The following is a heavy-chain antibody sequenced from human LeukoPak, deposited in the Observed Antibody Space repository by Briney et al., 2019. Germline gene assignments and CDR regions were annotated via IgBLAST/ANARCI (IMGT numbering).Heavy chain of an antibody. CDR1: GFTFSSYA. CDR3: AKGYSFGWDFDWFANYYGMDV. CDR2: ISGSGGST. J-gene: IGHJ6*02. D-gene: IGHD3-9*01. Sequence: PGGSLRLSCAASGFTFSSYAMSWVRQAPGKGLEWVSAISGSGGSTYYADSVKGRFTISRDNSKNTLYLQMNSLRAEDTAVYYCAKGYSFGWDFDWFANYYGMDVWGQGTTVTVSS. V-gene: IGHV3-23*01.